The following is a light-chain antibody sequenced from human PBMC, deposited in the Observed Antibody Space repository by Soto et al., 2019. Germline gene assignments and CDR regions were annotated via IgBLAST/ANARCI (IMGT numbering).Light chain of an antibody. CDR1: QNIRNF. Sequence: DIQMTQSPSSLSASVGDTVTITCRASQNIRNFLHWYQQKPGKAPRLLIFAASNLKSGDPSRFTGTGSGTDFTLIISSLQPEDLATYYCQQAYSYIRAFGQGTTVEI. V-gene: IGKV1-39*01. CDR2: AAS. J-gene: IGKJ1*01. CDR3: QQAYSYIRA.